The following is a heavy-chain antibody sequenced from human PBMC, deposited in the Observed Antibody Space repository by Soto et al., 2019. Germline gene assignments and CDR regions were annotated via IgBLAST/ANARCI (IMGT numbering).Heavy chain of an antibody. V-gene: IGHV4-31*03. CDR2: IYYSGST. J-gene: IGHJ4*02. CDR1: GGSISSGGYY. D-gene: IGHD5-12*01. Sequence: PSETLSLTCTVSGGSISSGGYYWSWIRQHPGKGLEWIGYIYYSGSTYYNPSLNSRVTISVDTSKNQFSLKLSSVTAADTAVYYCARDGWLRLPYWGQGTLVTVSS. CDR3: ARDGWLRLPY.